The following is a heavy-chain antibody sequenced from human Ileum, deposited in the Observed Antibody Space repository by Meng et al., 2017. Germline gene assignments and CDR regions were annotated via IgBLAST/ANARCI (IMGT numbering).Heavy chain of an antibody. J-gene: IGHJ2*01. V-gene: IGHV4-34*01. Sequence: QVQLQQVGAGLWRPSETLSLTCGVYGGSFSAYYWTWIRQPPGKGLEWIGEINHSATTYYSPSLMGRVSVSVDTSKNQFSLKLTSVTAADTAVYYCARSERSVYWYFDLWGRGTLVTVSS. CDR3: ARSERSVYWYFDL. CDR2: INHSATT. D-gene: IGHD1-26*01. CDR1: GGSFSAYY.